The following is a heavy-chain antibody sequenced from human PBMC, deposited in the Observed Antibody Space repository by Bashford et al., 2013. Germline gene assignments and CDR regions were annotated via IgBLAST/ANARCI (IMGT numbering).Heavy chain of an antibody. D-gene: IGHD3-9*01. Sequence: GESLKISCTGSGYTFSNYWIGWVRQMPGKGLEWMGIIYPGDSDTRYSPSFQGQVTISVDKSISTAYLHWSSLKASDTAMYYCALTSMTTLDYWGHGTLVTVSS. CDR2: IYPGDSDT. CDR3: ALTSMTTLDY. J-gene: IGHJ4*01. CDR1: GYTFSNYW. V-gene: IGHV5-51*01.